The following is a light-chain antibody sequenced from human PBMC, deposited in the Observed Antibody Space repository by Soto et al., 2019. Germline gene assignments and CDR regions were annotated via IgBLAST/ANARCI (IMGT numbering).Light chain of an antibody. J-gene: IGKJ4*01. Sequence: DIQVTQSPATLSVSVGDRATITCRASQSISSWLAWYQQKPGKAPKLLIYKASSLESGVPARFSGSGSGTEFTLTISSLQPDDFATYYCQQYNSYPLTFGGGTKVDIK. CDR1: QSISSW. V-gene: IGKV1-5*03. CDR2: KAS. CDR3: QQYNSYPLT.